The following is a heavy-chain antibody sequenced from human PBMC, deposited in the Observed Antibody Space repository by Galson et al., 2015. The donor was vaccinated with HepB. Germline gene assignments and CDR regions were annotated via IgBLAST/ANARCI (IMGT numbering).Heavy chain of an antibody. V-gene: IGHV4-59*01. Sequence: SETLSLTCTVSGGSISSYYWSWIRQPPGKGLEWLGYIYYSGSTNYNPSLKSRVTISVDTSKNQFSLNLSSMTAADTAVYYCARGPSKPKNPFHSSAYYHYWYFELWGRGTLVRVSS. D-gene: IGHD3-22*01. CDR2: IYYSGST. J-gene: IGHJ2*01. CDR1: GGSISSYY. CDR3: ARGPSKPKNPFHSSAYYHYWYFEL.